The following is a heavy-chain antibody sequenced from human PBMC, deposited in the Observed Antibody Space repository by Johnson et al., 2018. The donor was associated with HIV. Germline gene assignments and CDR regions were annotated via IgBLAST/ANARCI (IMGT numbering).Heavy chain of an antibody. V-gene: IGHV3-23*04. CDR3: AKDRRQSSWELLDDAFDI. Sequence: VQLVESGGGLVQPGGSLRLSCAASGFAFNRYAMTWVRQAPGKRLEWVSGITNSGSSTYYSDSVKGRFTISRDNSKNTLYLQMNSLRAEDTAVYYCAKDRRQSSWELLDDAFDIWGQGTMVTVSS. CDR1: GFAFNRYA. CDR2: ITNSGSST. J-gene: IGHJ3*02. D-gene: IGHD1-26*01.